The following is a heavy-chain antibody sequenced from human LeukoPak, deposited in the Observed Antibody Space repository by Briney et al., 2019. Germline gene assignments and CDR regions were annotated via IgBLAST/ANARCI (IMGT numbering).Heavy chain of an antibody. J-gene: IGHJ4*02. D-gene: IGHD6-19*01. CDR3: ARGSPGGWLGTFDY. Sequence: SETLSLTCTVSGGSISSSSYYWGWIRQPPGKGLEWIGSIYYSGSTYYNPSLRSRVTVSVDTSKNQFSLKLSSVTAADTAVYYCARGSPGGWLGTFDYWGQGILVTVSS. CDR2: IYYSGST. V-gene: IGHV4-39*07. CDR1: GGSISSSSYY.